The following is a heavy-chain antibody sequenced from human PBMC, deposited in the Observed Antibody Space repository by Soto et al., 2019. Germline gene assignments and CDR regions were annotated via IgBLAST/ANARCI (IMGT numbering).Heavy chain of an antibody. D-gene: IGHD2-21*02. CDR2: INHGGIT. CDR1: GGSFGGYF. Sequence: QVQLQQWGAGLLKPSETLSLTCDVYGGSFGGYFWSWIRQPPGKGLEWIGEINHGGITNYNPSLKSRITISVDTSKNQVSLKLSSVTAADAAVYYCARKGAVTVMFYYHGMDVWGQGTSVTVSS. J-gene: IGHJ6*02. CDR3: ARKGAVTVMFYYHGMDV. V-gene: IGHV4-34*02.